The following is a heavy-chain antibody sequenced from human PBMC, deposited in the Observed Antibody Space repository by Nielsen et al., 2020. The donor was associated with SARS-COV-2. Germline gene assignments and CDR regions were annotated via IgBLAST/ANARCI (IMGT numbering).Heavy chain of an antibody. D-gene: IGHD6-19*01. V-gene: IGHV5-10-1*01. J-gene: IGHJ2*01. Sequence: GESLKISCKGSGYSFTSHWINWVRQMPGKGLEWMGRIDPSDSYTNYSPSFQGHVSISADKSISTAYLQWNSLKASDTAVYYCARVAGTPPVSYSYFDLWGRGTLVTVSS. CDR1: GYSFTSHW. CDR3: ARVAGTPPVSYSYFDL. CDR2: IDPSDSYT.